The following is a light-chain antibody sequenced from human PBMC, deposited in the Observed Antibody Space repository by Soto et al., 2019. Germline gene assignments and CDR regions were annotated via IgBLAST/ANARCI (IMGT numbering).Light chain of an antibody. CDR2: VAS. Sequence: DIQLTQSPPSLSASEGDRVTITCQASHDIKNYLNWYQQKPGKAPKLLIYVASNLETGVPSRFSGSGAGTDVTFSIGSVQPEDVATYYCQQFDSLPPYTFGQGTKVEIK. CDR3: QQFDSLPPYT. V-gene: IGKV1-33*01. CDR1: HDIKNY. J-gene: IGKJ2*01.